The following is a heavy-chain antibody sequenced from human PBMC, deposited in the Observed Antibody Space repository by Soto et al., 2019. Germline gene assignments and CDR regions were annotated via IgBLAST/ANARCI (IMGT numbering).Heavy chain of an antibody. CDR1: GYTLTELS. D-gene: IGHD2-2*01. V-gene: IGHV1-24*01. Sequence: ASVKVSCKVSGYTLTELSMHWVRQAPGKGLEWMGGFDPEDGETIYAQKFQGRVTMTEDTSTDTAYMELSSLRSEDTAVYYCATVFVTSPDRWFDPWGQGTLVTVSS. CDR3: ATVFVTSPDRWFDP. J-gene: IGHJ5*02. CDR2: FDPEDGET.